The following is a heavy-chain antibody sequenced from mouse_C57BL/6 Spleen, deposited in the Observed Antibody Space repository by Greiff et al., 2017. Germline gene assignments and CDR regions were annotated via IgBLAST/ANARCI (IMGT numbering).Heavy chain of an antibody. CDR1: GYSFTDYN. Sequence: EVQLQQSGPELVKPGASVTISCKASGYSFTDYNMNWVKQSTGKSLEWIGVINPNYGTTSYNQKFKGKAILTVGQSSSTAYMQLNSLTSEDAAVYYCALTGTGAYAMDYWGQGTSVTVSS. CDR3: ALTGTGAYAMDY. CDR2: INPNYGTT. D-gene: IGHD4-1*01. V-gene: IGHV1-39*01. J-gene: IGHJ4*01.